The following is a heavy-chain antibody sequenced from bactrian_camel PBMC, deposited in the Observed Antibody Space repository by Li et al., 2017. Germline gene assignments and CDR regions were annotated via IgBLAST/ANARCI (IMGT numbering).Heavy chain of an antibody. CDR3: AADLDWCGSAPLQREFRN. Sequence: HVQLVESGGGSVQAGGSLRLSCTWSGGLGTNYCMAWFRQAPEKPREAVATIYYGAESTYYADSVKGRFTISQDNAKNTLYLQMNSLKPEDTAVYYCAADLDWCGSAPLQREFRNWGQGTQVTVS. CDR2: IYYGAEST. V-gene: IGHV3S54*01. J-gene: IGHJ4*01. D-gene: IGHD6*01. CDR1: GGLGTNYC.